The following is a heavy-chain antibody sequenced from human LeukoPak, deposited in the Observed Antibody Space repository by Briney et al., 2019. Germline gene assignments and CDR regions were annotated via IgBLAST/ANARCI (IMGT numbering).Heavy chain of an antibody. J-gene: IGHJ3*02. CDR2: IYYSGTT. CDR1: GGSITSSSYY. V-gene: IGHV4-39*01. Sequence: SETLSLTCTVAGGSITSSSYYWGWIRQPPGKGLEWIGTIYYSGTTHYNPSLKSRVTISVDTSKNQFSLKLSSVTAADTAVYYCAALAGRSSLSAFDIWGQGTMVTVSS. CDR3: AALAGRSSLSAFDI. D-gene: IGHD6-13*01.